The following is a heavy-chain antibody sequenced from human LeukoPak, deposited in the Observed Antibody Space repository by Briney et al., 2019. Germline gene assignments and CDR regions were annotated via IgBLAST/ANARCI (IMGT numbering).Heavy chain of an antibody. Sequence: PGGSLRLSCAASGFTFSSYTMNWVRQAPEKGLEWVSSVTISGDNTYYAESVKGRFTISRDNSKGTLYLLMSSLRADDTAVYYCARGRGRNPSGYYYYMDVWGKGTTVTISS. J-gene: IGHJ6*04. CDR1: GFTFSSYT. V-gene: IGHV3-23*01. CDR2: VTISGDNT. CDR3: ARGRGRNPSGYYYYMDV. D-gene: IGHD3-16*01.